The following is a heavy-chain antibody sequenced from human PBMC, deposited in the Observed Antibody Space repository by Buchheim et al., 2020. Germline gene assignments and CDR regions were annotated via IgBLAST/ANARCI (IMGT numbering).Heavy chain of an antibody. CDR1: GGSISSGGYY. D-gene: IGHD6-6*01. CDR2: IYYSGST. CDR3: ARLPEYSSSSILWPDYYYYGMDV. Sequence: QVQLQESGPGLVKPSQTLSLTCTVSGGSISSGGYYWSWIRQHPGKGLEWIGYIYYSGSTYYNPSLKRRVTISVDTSKNQFSLKLSSVTAADTAVYYCARLPEYSSSSILWPDYYYYGMDVWGQGTT. V-gene: IGHV4-31*03. J-gene: IGHJ6*02.